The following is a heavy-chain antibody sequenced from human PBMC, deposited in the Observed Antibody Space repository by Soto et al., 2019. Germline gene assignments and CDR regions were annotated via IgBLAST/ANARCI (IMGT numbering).Heavy chain of an antibody. CDR1: GGTFRTYT. CDR3: TLGSWSAETFDI. V-gene: IGHV1-69*02. D-gene: IGHD6-13*01. J-gene: IGHJ3*02. Sequence: SVKVSCKASGGTFRTYTVIWVRQAPGQGLEWMGRILPMLDITNSAQSFQGRVTMTADKSTSTAYLELSSLRFEDTALYYCTLGSWSAETFDIWGRGTMVTVSS. CDR2: ILPMLDIT.